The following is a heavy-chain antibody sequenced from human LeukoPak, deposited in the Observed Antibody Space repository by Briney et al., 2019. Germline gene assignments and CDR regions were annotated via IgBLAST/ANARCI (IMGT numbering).Heavy chain of an antibody. Sequence: GASVKVSCKASGYTFNHHGISWVRQAPGQGLEWMGWVSCFNGDTHYAQKFQGRVTMTRDTSTTTAYMELRSLRSDDTVLYYCARDPTNTSGRYAYHDYWGQGTLVTVSS. CDR1: GYTFNHHG. CDR2: VSCFNGDT. J-gene: IGHJ4*02. CDR3: ARDPTNTSGRYAYHDY. D-gene: IGHD6-19*01. V-gene: IGHV1-18*04.